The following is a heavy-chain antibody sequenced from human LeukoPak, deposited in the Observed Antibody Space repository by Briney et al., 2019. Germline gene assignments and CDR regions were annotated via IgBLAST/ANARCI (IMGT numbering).Heavy chain of an antibody. CDR3: AKDLEYYDDRDPDVDY. CDR1: GLHFSSYG. J-gene: IGHJ4*02. D-gene: IGHD3-22*01. CDR2: ISYDGSNK. V-gene: IGHV3-30*18. Sequence: GRSLRLSCAASGLHFSSYGMHWVRQAPGKGLEWVAVISYDGSNKYYADSVKGRFTISRDNSKNTLYLQMNSLRAEDTAVYYCAKDLEYYDDRDPDVDYWGQGTLVTVSS.